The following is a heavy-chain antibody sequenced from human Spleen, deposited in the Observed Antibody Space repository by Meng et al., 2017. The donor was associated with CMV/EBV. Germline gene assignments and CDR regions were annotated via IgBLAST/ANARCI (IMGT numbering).Heavy chain of an antibody. D-gene: IGHD6-6*01. Sequence: SIGSSSCYWGWIRQPPGKGLEWIGSIYYSGSTYYNPSLKSRVTISVDTSKNQFSLKLSSVTAADTAVYYCARLEYSSSSRFGTVDYWGQGTLVTVSS. CDR1: SIGSSSCY. CDR2: IYYSGST. V-gene: IGHV4-39*01. J-gene: IGHJ4*02. CDR3: ARLEYSSSSRFGTVDY.